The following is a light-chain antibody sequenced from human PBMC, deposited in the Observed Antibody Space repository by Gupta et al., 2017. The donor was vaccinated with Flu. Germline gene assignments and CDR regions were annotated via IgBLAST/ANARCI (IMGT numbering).Light chain of an antibody. CDR2: EVI. J-gene: IGLJ2*01. CDR3: SSYTSSNPLD. CDR1: SSDVGGYNY. Sequence: QSALTQPASVSGSPGQSITISCTGTSSDVGGYNYVSWYQHHPGKAPKLMIYEVINRPSGVSNRFSGSKSGNTASLTISGLQAEDEADYYCSSYTSSNPLDFGGGTKLTVL. V-gene: IGLV2-14*01.